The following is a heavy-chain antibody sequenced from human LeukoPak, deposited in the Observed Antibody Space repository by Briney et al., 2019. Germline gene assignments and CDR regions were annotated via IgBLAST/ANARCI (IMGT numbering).Heavy chain of an antibody. D-gene: IGHD3-22*01. CDR1: GYTFTGYY. J-gene: IGHJ4*02. CDR2: INPNSGGT. CDR3: ARVSYDRIGYYFDY. Sequence: ASVKVSCKASGYTFTGYYIHWVRQAPGQGLEWMGWINPNSGGTHYTQKFQGRVTITRDTSISTVYMELSSLRSDDTPVYYCARVSYDRIGYYFDYWGQGTLVTVSS. V-gene: IGHV1-2*02.